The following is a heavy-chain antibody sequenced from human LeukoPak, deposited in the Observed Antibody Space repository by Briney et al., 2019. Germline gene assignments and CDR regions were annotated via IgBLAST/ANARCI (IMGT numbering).Heavy chain of an antibody. D-gene: IGHD3-22*01. CDR3: ARGNETMIVPADAFDI. Sequence: PSETLSLTCTVSGGSISSGGYYWSWIRQPPGKGLEWIGYIYHSGSTYYNPSLKSRVTISVDRSKNQFSLKLSSVTAADTAVYYCARGNETMIVPADAFDIWGQGTMVTVSS. CDR1: GGSISSGGYY. V-gene: IGHV4-30-2*01. J-gene: IGHJ3*02. CDR2: IYHSGST.